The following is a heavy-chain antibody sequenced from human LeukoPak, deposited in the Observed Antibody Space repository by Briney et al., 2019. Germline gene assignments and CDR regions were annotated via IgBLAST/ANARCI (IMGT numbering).Heavy chain of an antibody. CDR1: GYTFSGYY. D-gene: IGHD6-19*01. J-gene: IGHJ4*02. CDR2: INPNSGGT. Sequence: ASVKVSCKASGYTFSGYYINWVRQAPGQGLEWMGWINPNSGGTNYVQKFQGRVTMTSDTSISTAYMELGRLTSDDTAFYYCARERSSGWRTDFDYWGQGALVTVSS. V-gene: IGHV1-2*02. CDR3: ARERSSGWRTDFDY.